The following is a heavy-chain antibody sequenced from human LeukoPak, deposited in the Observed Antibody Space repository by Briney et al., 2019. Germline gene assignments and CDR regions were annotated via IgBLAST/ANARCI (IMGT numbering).Heavy chain of an antibody. D-gene: IGHD3-10*01. CDR2: ISGSGGST. J-gene: IGHJ6*02. CDR1: GFTFSTYA. CDR3: AKDSYYGSSNPGDV. V-gene: IGHV3-23*01. Sequence: GGSLRLSCAASGFTFSTYAMSWVRQAPGKGLEWVSAISGSGGSTYYADSVKGRFTISRDNSKNTLYLQMNGLRAEDAAVYYCAKDSYYGSSNPGDVWGQGTTVTVSS.